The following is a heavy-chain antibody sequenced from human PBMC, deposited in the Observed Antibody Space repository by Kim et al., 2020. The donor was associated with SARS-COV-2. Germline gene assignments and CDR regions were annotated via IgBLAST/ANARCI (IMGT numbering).Heavy chain of an antibody. Sequence: GGSLRLSCAASGFTFSSYSMNWVRQAPGKGLEWVSYISSSSSTIYYADSVKGRFTISRDNAKNSLYLQMNSLRDEDTAVYYCARDHSLGRWLQSRIDYWGQGTLVTVSS. J-gene: IGHJ4*02. V-gene: IGHV3-48*02. CDR1: GFTFSSYS. CDR3: ARDHSLGRWLQSRIDY. D-gene: IGHD5-12*01. CDR2: ISSSSSTI.